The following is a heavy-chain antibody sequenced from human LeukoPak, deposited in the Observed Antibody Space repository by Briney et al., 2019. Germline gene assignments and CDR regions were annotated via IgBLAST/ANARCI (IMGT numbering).Heavy chain of an antibody. CDR1: GYTFTSYY. Sequence: GASVKVSCKASGYTFTSYYMHWVRQAPGQGLEWMGIINPSGGSTSYAQKFQGRVTMTRDMSTSTVYMELSRLRSDDTAVYYCARASRIAVAGMWFDPWGQGTLVTVSS. V-gene: IGHV1-46*01. J-gene: IGHJ5*02. CDR2: INPSGGST. D-gene: IGHD6-19*01. CDR3: ARASRIAVAGMWFDP.